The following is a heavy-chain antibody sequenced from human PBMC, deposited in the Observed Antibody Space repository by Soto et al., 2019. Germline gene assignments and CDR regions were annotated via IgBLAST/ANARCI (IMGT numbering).Heavy chain of an antibody. CDR1: GFTFSSYS. Sequence: EVQLVESGGGLVKPGGSLRLSCAASGFTFSSYSMNWVRQAPGKGLEWVSSISSSSSYIYYADSVKGRFTISRDNAKNSLYLQMNSLRAEDTAVYYCARVVRSDGYNYWGYFDYCGQGTLVTVSS. J-gene: IGHJ4*02. CDR2: ISSSSSYI. CDR3: ARVVRSDGYNYWGYFDY. D-gene: IGHD5-12*01. V-gene: IGHV3-21*01.